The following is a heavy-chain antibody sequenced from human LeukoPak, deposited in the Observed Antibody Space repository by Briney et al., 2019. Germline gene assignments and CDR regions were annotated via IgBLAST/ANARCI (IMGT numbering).Heavy chain of an antibody. D-gene: IGHD6-19*01. V-gene: IGHV3-23*01. CDR2: ISGSGGST. J-gene: IGHJ6*02. CDR1: GFTFSSYA. Sequence: GGSLRLSCAASGFTFSSYAMSWVRQAPGKGLELVSAISGSGGSTYYADSAKGRFTISRDNSKNTLYLQMNSLRAEDTAVYYCAKVMGSGSYYYYYGMDVWGQGTTVTVSS. CDR3: AKVMGSGSYYYYYGMDV.